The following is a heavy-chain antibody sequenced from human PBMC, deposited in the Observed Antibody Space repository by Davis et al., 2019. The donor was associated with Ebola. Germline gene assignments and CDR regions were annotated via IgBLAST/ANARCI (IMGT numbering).Heavy chain of an antibody. J-gene: IGHJ1*01. CDR2: IYYSGST. CDR1: GFTFSSYE. Sequence: ESLKISCAASGFTFSSYEMNWVRQAPGKGLEWIGSIYYSGSTYYNPSLKSRVTISVDKSKNQFSLKLSSVTAADTAVYYCTVVRKGYFQHWGQGTLVTVSS. CDR3: TVVRKGYFQH. D-gene: IGHD6-6*01. V-gene: IGHV4-39*07.